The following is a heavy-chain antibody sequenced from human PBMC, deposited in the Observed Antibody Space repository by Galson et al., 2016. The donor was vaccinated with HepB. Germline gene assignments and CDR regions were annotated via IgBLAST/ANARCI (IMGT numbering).Heavy chain of an antibody. CDR3: ARGFGMVVPGKFDY. CDR2: MFHTGSS. CDR1: DASFSGYY. D-gene: IGHD2-2*01. Sequence: ETLSLTCAVHDASFSGYYWTWIRQPPGKGLEWIGEMFHTGSSNYNPSLKSRVTISLDSAKNQFSLNVSSVTAADTAIYYCARGFGMVVPGKFDYWGQGTLVTVSS. V-gene: IGHV4-34*01. J-gene: IGHJ4*02.